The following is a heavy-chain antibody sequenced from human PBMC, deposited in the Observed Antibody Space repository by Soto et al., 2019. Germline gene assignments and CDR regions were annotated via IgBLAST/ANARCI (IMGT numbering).Heavy chain of an antibody. CDR3: ARLPIVVVPAAWDYYYMDV. D-gene: IGHD2-2*01. J-gene: IGHJ6*03. V-gene: IGHV4-59*08. CDR2: IYYSGST. Sequence: SETLSLTCSVSGGSIRSYYWSLIRQPPGKGLEWIGYIYYSGSTNYNPSLKSRVTISVDTSKNQFSLKLSSVTAADTAVYYCARLPIVVVPAAWDYYYMDVWGKGTTVTVSS. CDR1: GGSIRSYY.